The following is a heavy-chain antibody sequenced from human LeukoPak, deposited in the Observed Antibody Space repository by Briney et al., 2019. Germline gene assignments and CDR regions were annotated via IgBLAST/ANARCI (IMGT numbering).Heavy chain of an antibody. V-gene: IGHV1-2*02. CDR1: GYTFTGYY. CDR3: ARVGGSWVAATPGHWFDP. Sequence: ASVKVSCKASGYTFTGYYMHWVRQAPGQRLEWMGWINPNSGGTNYAQKFQGRVTMTRDTSISTAYMELSRLRSDDTAVYYCARVGGSWVAATPGHWFDPWGQGTLVTVSS. CDR2: INPNSGGT. D-gene: IGHD2-15*01. J-gene: IGHJ5*02.